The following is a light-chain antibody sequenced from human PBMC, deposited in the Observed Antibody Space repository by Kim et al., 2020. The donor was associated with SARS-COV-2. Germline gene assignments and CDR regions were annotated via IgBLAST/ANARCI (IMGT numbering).Light chain of an antibody. V-gene: IGKV1-39*01. CDR3: QQTYTTPQT. Sequence: SDSVRDRVTISCRASQSINNLLNWYQQKPGIATKLLIYAASSVQGGLPSRFTGSASGTDFTLTISTLQPEDSATYYSQQTYTTPQTFGPGTKLEIK. CDR2: AAS. J-gene: IGKJ2*01. CDR1: QSINNL.